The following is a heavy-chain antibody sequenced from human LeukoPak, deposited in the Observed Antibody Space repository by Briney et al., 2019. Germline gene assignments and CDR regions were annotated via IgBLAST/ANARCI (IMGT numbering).Heavy chain of an antibody. CDR2: ISAADGDNT. CDR3: AKAGRYDSSGYFDY. J-gene: IGHJ4*02. CDR1: GFTFRNYA. Sequence: GGSLRLSCAASGFTFRNYAMGWVRQAPGKGLEWVSVISAADGDNTYYADSVKGRFSISRDNSNYTLHLQMNSLRAEDTALYYCAKAGRYDSSGYFDYWGQGTLVTVSS. V-gene: IGHV3-23*01. D-gene: IGHD3-22*01.